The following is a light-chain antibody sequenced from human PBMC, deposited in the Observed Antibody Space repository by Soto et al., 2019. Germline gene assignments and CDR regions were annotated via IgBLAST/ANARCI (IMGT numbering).Light chain of an antibody. CDR2: GAS. Sequence: EIVLTQSPVTLSVSPGERATLSCRASQSVSSSYLAWYQQKPGQAPRLLIYGASSRATGIPDRFSGSGSGTDFTLTISRLEPEDFAVYYCQQYGSSPEVTFGPGTKVDIK. CDR1: QSVSSSY. V-gene: IGKV3-20*01. J-gene: IGKJ3*01. CDR3: QQYGSSPEVT.